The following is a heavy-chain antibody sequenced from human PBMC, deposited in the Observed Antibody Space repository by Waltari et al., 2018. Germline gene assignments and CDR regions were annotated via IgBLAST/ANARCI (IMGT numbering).Heavy chain of an antibody. CDR1: GVSLSDYY. CDR3: VTGPRDKWVGRYSGEFFHH. Sequence: QVQLQQWGAGLLRPSETLSLTCAVYGVSLSDYYWTWVRQPLGKGLEWIGENNLAESTDDNPSLEGRVSIVLDKSKNQLSRHLRSVTAADTALYYCVTGPRDKWVGRYSGEFFHHWGPGTLVTVSS. J-gene: IGHJ1*01. D-gene: IGHD6-19*01. V-gene: IGHV4-34*02. CDR2: NNLAEST.